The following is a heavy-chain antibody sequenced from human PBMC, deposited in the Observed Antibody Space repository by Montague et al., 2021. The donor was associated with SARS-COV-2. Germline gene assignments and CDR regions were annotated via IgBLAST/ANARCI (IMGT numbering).Heavy chain of an antibody. CDR3: ARRGYTGSDYFDY. Sequence: SETLSLTCSVSGFSISSGFYWAWIRQSPGKGPEWIGTVYHSGYTHYNPSLKGRVTVSIDTSKNQFSLTVTSVTAADTAVSFCARRGYTGSDYFDYWGQGTLVTVSS. V-gene: IGHV4-38-2*01. J-gene: IGHJ4*02. CDR1: GFSISSGFY. CDR2: VYHSGYT. D-gene: IGHD5-12*01.